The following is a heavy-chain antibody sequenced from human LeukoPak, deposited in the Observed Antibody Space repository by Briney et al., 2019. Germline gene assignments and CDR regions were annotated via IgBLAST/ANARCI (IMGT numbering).Heavy chain of an antibody. CDR1: GGSISSSSYY. J-gene: IGHJ4*02. CDR2: IYYSGST. CDR3: ARLPGIAELDY. Sequence: TSETLSLTCTVSGGSISSSSYYWGWIRQPPGKGLEWIGSIYYSGSTYYNPSLKSRVTISVDTSKNQFSLKLSSVTAADTAVYYCARLPGIAELDYWGQGTLVTVSS. D-gene: IGHD6-13*01. V-gene: IGHV4-39*01.